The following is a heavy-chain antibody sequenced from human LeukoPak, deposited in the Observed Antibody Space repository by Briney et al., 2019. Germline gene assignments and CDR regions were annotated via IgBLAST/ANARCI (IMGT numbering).Heavy chain of an antibody. D-gene: IGHD1-14*01. CDR2: IWYDGSNK. J-gene: IGHJ4*02. Sequence: PGGSLRLSCEAYGFTFRRHDMHWDRQAPGKGLEWVAVIWYDGSNKYYADSVKGRFTISRDNSKNTLYLQMNSLRAEDTALYYCARDITSRYLDYWGQGSLVTVSS. CDR3: ARDITSRYLDY. CDR1: GFTFRRHD. V-gene: IGHV3-33*01.